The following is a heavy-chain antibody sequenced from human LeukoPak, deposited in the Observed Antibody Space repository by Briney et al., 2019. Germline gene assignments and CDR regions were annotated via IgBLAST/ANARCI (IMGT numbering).Heavy chain of an antibody. D-gene: IGHD3-3*02. Sequence: GGTLRLSCAASGFTFSSYGMSWVRQAPGKGLEWVSAISGSGGSTYYADSVKGRFTISRDNSRNTLYLQMNSLRAEDTAVYYCAKDRAFPNDVFDIWGQGTMVTVSA. CDR3: AKDRAFPNDVFDI. V-gene: IGHV3-23*01. CDR1: GFTFSSYG. CDR2: ISGSGGST. J-gene: IGHJ3*02.